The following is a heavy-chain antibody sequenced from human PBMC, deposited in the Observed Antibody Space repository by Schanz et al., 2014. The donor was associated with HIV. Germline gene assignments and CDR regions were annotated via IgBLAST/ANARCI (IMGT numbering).Heavy chain of an antibody. CDR2: ISESGGRS. Sequence: QLVESGGGLVQPGGSLRLSCVASGFTFNNYAMTWVRQAPGKGLEWVSSISESGGRSYYADSVNGRFTISRDNSKNTLYLQMNNLKTEDTAVYYCAKAGLFFGQLWLGFFDYWGQGAQVTVSS. V-gene: IGHV3-23*04. CDR1: GFTFNNYA. D-gene: IGHD5-18*01. CDR3: AKAGLFFGQLWLGFFDY. J-gene: IGHJ4*02.